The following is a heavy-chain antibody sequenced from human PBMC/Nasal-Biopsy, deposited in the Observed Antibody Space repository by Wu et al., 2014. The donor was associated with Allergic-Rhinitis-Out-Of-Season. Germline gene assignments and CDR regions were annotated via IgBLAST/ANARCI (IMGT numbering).Heavy chain of an antibody. CDR2: ISYDGNNK. V-gene: IGHV3-30*04. CDR1: GFIFSNNA. D-gene: IGHD6-13*01. CDR3: ARGTNAAIGLNSPFDY. Sequence: LRLSCAASGFIFSNNAFHWVRQAPGKGLEWVAVISYDGNNKYYADSVKGRFTISRDNSKKTLFLEMDSLRLEDTAMYYCARGTNAAIGLNSPFDYWGQGTLLTVSS. J-gene: IGHJ4*02.